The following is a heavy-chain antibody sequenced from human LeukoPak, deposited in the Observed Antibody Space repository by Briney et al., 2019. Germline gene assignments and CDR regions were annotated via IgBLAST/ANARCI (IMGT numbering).Heavy chain of an antibody. Sequence: GGSLRLSCVASGFTFGDYPMHWVRQVPGKGLEWVSGINWNGGSIGYADSVKGRFTISRDNAKNSLYLQMNSLRAEDTALYYRAKDGRFSGSPYFYYMDVWGKGTTITVS. V-gene: IGHV3-9*01. D-gene: IGHD1-26*01. CDR3: AKDGRFSGSPYFYYMDV. J-gene: IGHJ6*03. CDR2: INWNGGSI. CDR1: GFTFGDYP.